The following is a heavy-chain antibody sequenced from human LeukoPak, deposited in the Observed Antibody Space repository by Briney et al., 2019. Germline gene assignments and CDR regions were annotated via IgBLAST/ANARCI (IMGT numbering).Heavy chain of an antibody. CDR3: RLSGYRGITVAGTKAPFDY. D-gene: IGHD6-19*01. CDR1: GFTFRSYA. Sequence: GGSLRLSCAASGFTFRSYAMHWVRQAPGKGLEWVAVISYDGANKYYADSVKGRFTISRDNSKNTLYLQMNSLRAEDTAVYYCRLSGYRGITVAGTKAPFDYWGQGTLVTVSS. CDR2: ISYDGANK. J-gene: IGHJ4*02. V-gene: IGHV3-30-3*01.